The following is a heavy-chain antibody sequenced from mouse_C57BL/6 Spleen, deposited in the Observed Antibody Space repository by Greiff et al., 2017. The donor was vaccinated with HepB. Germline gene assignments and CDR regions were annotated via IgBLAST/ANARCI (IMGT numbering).Heavy chain of an antibody. J-gene: IGHJ4*01. D-gene: IGHD1-1*01. Sequence: QVQLQQSGPELVKPGASVKISCKASGYAFSSSWMNWVKQRPGKGLEWIGRIYPGDGDTNYNGKFKGKATLTADKSSSTAYMQLSSLTSEDSAVYFCNYGSSLGGAMDYWGQGTSVTVSS. V-gene: IGHV1-82*01. CDR1: GYAFSSSW. CDR2: IYPGDGDT. CDR3: NYGSSLGGAMDY.